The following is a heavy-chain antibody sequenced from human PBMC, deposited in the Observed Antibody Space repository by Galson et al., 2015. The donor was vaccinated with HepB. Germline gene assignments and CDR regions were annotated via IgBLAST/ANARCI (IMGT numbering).Heavy chain of an antibody. CDR3: AREAVSGWFY. V-gene: IGHV3-30*04. CDR1: GFTFSSYA. J-gene: IGHJ4*02. CDR2: ISYDGSNK. Sequence: SLRLSCAASGFTFSSYAMHWVRQAPGKGLEWVAVISYDGSNKYYADSGKGRFTISRDNAKNSLYLQMNSLRAEDTAVYYCAREAVSGWFYWGQGTLVTVSS. D-gene: IGHD6-19*01.